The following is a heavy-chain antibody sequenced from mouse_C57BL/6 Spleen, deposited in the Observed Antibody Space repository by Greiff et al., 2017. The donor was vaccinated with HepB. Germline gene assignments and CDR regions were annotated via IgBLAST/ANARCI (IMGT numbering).Heavy chain of an antibody. CDR1: GFSLTSYG. CDR3: ARDYYGSGYFDV. D-gene: IGHD1-1*01. V-gene: IGHV2-6*03. Sequence: VKLMESGPGLVAPSQRLSITCTVSGFSLTSYGVHWVRQPPGKGLEWLVVIWSDGSTTYNSALKSRLSISKDNSKSQVFLKMNSLQTDDTAMYYCARDYYGSGYFDVWGTGTTVTVSS. J-gene: IGHJ1*03. CDR2: IWSDGST.